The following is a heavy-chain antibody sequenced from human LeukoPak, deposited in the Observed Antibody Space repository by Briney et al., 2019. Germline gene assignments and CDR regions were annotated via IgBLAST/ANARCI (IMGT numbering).Heavy chain of an antibody. CDR3: ARGRRLFMIFGGSLDP. D-gene: IGHD3/OR15-3a*01. CDR1: GGSISSDY. J-gene: IGHJ5*02. CDR2: VYNSGST. Sequence: SETLSLTCTVSGGSISSDYWSWIRQPPGKRLEWIGYVYNSGSTNYNPSLKSRVTISIDTSKNQFSLKLSSVTAADTAVYYCARGRRLFMIFGGSLDPWGQGTLVTVSS. V-gene: IGHV4-59*01.